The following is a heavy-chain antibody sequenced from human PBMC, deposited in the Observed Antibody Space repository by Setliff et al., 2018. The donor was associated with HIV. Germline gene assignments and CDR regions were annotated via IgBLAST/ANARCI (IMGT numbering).Heavy chain of an antibody. CDR2: IYYNGST. V-gene: IGHV4-39*01. CDR1: GGSISSSSYY. CDR3: ARRGGLVRGVITYYYMDV. Sequence: SETLSLTCSVSGGSISSSSYYWGWIRQPPGKGLEWIGNIYYNGSTYSTPSLKSRVTISVDTSKNQFSLKLSSVTAADTAMYYCARRGGLVRGVITYYYMDVWGIGTTVTVSS. J-gene: IGHJ6*03. D-gene: IGHD3-10*01.